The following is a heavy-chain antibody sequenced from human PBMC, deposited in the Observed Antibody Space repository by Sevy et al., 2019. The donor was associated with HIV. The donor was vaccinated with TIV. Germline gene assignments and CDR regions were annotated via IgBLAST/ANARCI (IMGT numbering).Heavy chain of an antibody. CDR3: ARHEWGREDY. Sequence: SETLSLTCVVSGYSISSGYWWDWFRRPPGKGLEWIGAIHYTGTTQYTPSLNRRVTVSADTSKNQFSLRLSSMTAADTAVYYCARHEWGREDYWGQGTLVTVSS. CDR1: GYSISSGYW. D-gene: IGHD1-26*01. CDR2: IHYTGTT. J-gene: IGHJ4*02. V-gene: IGHV4-38-2*01.